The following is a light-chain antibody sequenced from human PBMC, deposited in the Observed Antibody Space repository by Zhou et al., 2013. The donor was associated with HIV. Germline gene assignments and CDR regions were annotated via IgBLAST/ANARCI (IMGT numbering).Light chain of an antibody. CDR3: QQYQSLPIT. CDR2: AAS. V-gene: IGKV1-33*01. CDR1: HDIHSR. J-gene: IGKJ5*01. Sequence: DIQLTHSPPSLSASIGDRVTITCQASHDIHSRLNWYQQRPGTAPKLLIYAASNLERGVPGRFTRGGSGTQFSLTISSLQPEDFATYFCQQYQSLPITFGQGTRLDIK.